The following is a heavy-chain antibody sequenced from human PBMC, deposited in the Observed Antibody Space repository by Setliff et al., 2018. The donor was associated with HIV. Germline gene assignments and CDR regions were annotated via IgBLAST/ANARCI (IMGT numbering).Heavy chain of an antibody. J-gene: IGHJ6*03. CDR2: IIPLFGTA. Sequence: ASVKVSCKASGGTFNINAVTWVRQAPGQGLEWVGAIIPLFGTANYAQKFQGRVTITADDSTSTVYMEVRSLRSADTAVYYCSKVSEHRTSSGSFYYYMDVWGEVTTVTVSS. V-gene: IGHV1-69*13. CDR3: SKVSEHRTSSGSFYYYMDV. D-gene: IGHD6-6*01. CDR1: GGTFNINA.